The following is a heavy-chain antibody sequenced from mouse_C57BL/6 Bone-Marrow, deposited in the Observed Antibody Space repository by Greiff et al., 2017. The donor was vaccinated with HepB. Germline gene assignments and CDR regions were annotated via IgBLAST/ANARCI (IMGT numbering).Heavy chain of an antibody. J-gene: IGHJ3*01. CDR2: INPSTGGT. V-gene: IGHV1-42*01. CDR3: ARVRQLRPFAY. D-gene: IGHD3-2*02. CDR1: GYSFTGYY. Sequence: DVKLVESGPELVKPGASVKISCKASGYSFTGYYMNWVKQSPEKSLEWIGEINPSTGGTTYNQKFKAKATLTVDKSSSTAYMQLKSLTSEDSAVYYCARVRQLRPFAYWGQGTLVTVSA.